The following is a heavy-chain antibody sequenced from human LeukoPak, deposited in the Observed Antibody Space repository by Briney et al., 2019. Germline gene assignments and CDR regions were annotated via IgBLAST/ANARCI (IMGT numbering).Heavy chain of an antibody. V-gene: IGHV3-30*04. D-gene: IGHD4-11*01. Sequence: GSLKLFCAGSGINLSSHALHWVRQGPGKGPEWVAVISYDGSNKYYADSVKGRFSISKDISKNTLSLQMNSLRAEDTAVYSCATGGNFYYSHWGQGTLVTVSS. CDR1: GINLSSHA. CDR3: ATGGNFYYSH. J-gene: IGHJ1*01. CDR2: ISYDGSNK.